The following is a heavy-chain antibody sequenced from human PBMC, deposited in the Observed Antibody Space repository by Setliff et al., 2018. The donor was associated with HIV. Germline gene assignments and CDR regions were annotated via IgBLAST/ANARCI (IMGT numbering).Heavy chain of an antibody. CDR3: AADPQTGTTSYDAFDI. D-gene: IGHD1-7*01. CDR2: IVVGSGNT. CDR1: GFTFTNSA. J-gene: IGHJ3*02. Sequence: SVKVSCKASGFTFTNSAVQWVRQARGQRLEWIGWIVVGSGNTNYAQKFQERVTITRDMSTSRAYTELSGLRTEDTAVYYCAADPQTGTTSYDAFDIWGQGTVVTVS. V-gene: IGHV1-58*01.